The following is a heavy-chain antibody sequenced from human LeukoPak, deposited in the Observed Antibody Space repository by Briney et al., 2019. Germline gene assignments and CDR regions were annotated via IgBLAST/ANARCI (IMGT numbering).Heavy chain of an antibody. CDR2: IYSGGST. V-gene: IGHV3-53*01. D-gene: IGHD3-10*01. CDR3: AREDPTAVYGSGSYYTPIFDY. J-gene: IGHJ4*02. CDR1: GFTVSSNY. Sequence: PGGSLRLPCAASGFTVSSNYMSWVRQAPGKGLEWVSVIYSGGSTYYADSVKGRFTISRDNSKNTLYLQMNRLRAEDTAVYYCAREDPTAVYGSGSYYTPIFDYWGQGTLVTVSS.